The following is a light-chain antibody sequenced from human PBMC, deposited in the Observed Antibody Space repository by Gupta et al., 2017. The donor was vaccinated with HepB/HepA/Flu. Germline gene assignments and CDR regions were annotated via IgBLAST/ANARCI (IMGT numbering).Light chain of an antibody. V-gene: IGKV3-20*01. CDR1: QSVSSSY. CDR2: GAS. Sequence: EIVLTQSPGTLSLSPGERATLSCRASQSVSSSYLAWYQQKPGQAPRLLIYGASSRATGIPDRISGSGSGTDFTLTISRLEPEDFAVYYCQQDGNSLTFGQGTRLEIK. CDR3: QQDGNSLT. J-gene: IGKJ5*01.